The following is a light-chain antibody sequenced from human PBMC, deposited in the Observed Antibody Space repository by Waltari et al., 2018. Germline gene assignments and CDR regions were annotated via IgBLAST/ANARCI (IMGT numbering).Light chain of an antibody. CDR1: QSISSN. Sequence: IVMTQSPATLSVSPGERATLSCRASQSISSNLAWYQQKPGQAPRLLIYGTSTRATGIPARFSGSGSGTEFTLIISSLQSEDFVVYYCQQYNNWPLTFGGGTKVEIK. V-gene: IGKV3-15*01. CDR2: GTS. CDR3: QQYNNWPLT. J-gene: IGKJ4*01.